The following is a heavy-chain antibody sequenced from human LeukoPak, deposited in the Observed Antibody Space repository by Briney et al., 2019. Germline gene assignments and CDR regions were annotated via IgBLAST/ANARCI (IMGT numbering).Heavy chain of an antibody. D-gene: IGHD3-22*01. CDR3: ARDYYDSSGYYGRGGYYYMDV. CDR2: IYTSGST. CDR1: GGSISSYF. J-gene: IGHJ6*03. Sequence: SETLSLTCTVSGGSISSYFWSWIRQPAGKGLEWLGRIYTSGSTNYSPSLKSRLTISVDKSKNQFSLKLSSVTAADTSVYYCARDYYDSSGYYGRGGYYYMDVWGKGTTVTVSS. V-gene: IGHV4-4*07.